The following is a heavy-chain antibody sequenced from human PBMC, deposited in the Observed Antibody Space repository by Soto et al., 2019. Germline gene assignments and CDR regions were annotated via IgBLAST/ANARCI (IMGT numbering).Heavy chain of an antibody. Sequence: QVQLVQSGAEVKKPGASVKVSCKASGYTFTSYYMHWVRQAPGQGLEWMGIINPSGGSTSYAQKFQGRVTMTRDTSTSTVYMELSSLRSEDTAVYYCAVIAARLWYFDLWGRGTLVSVSS. V-gene: IGHV1-46*03. CDR3: AVIAARLWYFDL. CDR2: INPSGGST. D-gene: IGHD6-6*01. CDR1: GYTFTSYY. J-gene: IGHJ2*01.